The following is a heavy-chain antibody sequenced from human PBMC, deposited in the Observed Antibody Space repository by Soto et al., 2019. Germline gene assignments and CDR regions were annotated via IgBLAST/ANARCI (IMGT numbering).Heavy chain of an antibody. CDR1: GFSLSTSGVS. V-gene: IGHV2-5*02. CDR3: AHRTGYGALFDY. D-gene: IGHD4-17*01. CDR2: IYWDDDK. Sequence: QITLKESGPTLVKPTQTLTLTCTFSGFSLSTSGVSVGWVRQPPGRALEWLALIYWDDDKHYSPSLKSRLTIXKXXSKNQVVLTMTTMDPVDTATYYCAHRTGYGALFDYWGQGTLVTVSS. J-gene: IGHJ4*02.